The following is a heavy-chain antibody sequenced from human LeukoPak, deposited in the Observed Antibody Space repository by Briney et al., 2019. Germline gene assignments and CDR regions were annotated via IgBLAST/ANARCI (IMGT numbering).Heavy chain of an antibody. V-gene: IGHV4-38-2*02. D-gene: IGHD2-21*02. Sequence: SETLSLTCGVSGYSISSGYWAWIRQPPGKGLEWIASIYHSGTTYSNPSLQSRVTLSVHTTRNQFSLKLSAVTAADTAVYCCARDPAMTFNWFDPWGQGTLVIVSS. J-gene: IGHJ5*02. CDR3: ARDPAMTFNWFDP. CDR2: IYHSGTT. CDR1: GYSISSGY.